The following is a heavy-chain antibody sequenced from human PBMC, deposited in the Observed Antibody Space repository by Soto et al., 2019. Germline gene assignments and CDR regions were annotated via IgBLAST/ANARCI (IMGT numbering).Heavy chain of an antibody. CDR1: GGSISSGSYY. Sequence: SETLSLTCTVSGGSISSGSYYWSWIRQPPGKGLEWIGYIYYSGSTNYNPSLKGRVTISVDTSKNQFSLKLSSVTAADTAVYYCARVKGTTQDFDYWGQGTLVTASS. D-gene: IGHD1-26*01. J-gene: IGHJ4*02. CDR2: IYYSGST. V-gene: IGHV4-61*01. CDR3: ARVKGTTQDFDY.